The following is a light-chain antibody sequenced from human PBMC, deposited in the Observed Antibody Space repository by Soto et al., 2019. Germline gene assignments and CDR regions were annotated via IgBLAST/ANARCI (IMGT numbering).Light chain of an antibody. Sequence: EVVMTQSPVILSVSPGERATLSCRASQSVGRNLAWYQKRPGQAPRLLIHDASARPSGVPARFSGSGSGTDFTLTIISLQSGDFAGYYCQQYSDSPITFGPGTTVDLK. CDR1: QSVGRN. CDR3: QQYSDSPIT. CDR2: DAS. V-gene: IGKV3-15*01. J-gene: IGKJ3*01.